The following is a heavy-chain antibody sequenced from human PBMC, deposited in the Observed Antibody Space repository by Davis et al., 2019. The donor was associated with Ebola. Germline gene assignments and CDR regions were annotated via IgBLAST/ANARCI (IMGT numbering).Heavy chain of an antibody. CDR2: IYYSGST. CDR3: ARRVGFLEWLLVTNAFDI. CDR1: GGSISSGDYY. D-gene: IGHD3-3*01. J-gene: IGHJ3*02. V-gene: IGHV4-30-4*01. Sequence: MPSETLSLTCTVSGGSISSGDYYWSWIRQPPGKGLEWIGYIYYSGSTYYNPSLKSRVTISVDTSKNQFSLKLSSVTAADTAVYYCARRVGFLEWLLVTNAFDIWGQGTMVTVSS.